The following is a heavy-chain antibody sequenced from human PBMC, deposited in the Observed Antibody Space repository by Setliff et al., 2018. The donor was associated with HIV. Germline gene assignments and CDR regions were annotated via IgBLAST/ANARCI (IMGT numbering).Heavy chain of an antibody. CDR1: GGSFSGYY. Sequence: SETLSLTCAVYGGSFSGYYWSWIRQPPGKGLEWIGEINHSGSTNYNPSLKSRVTISVDTSENRFSLKLSSVTAADTAVYYCARRAGTSFFDYWGQGTLVTVSS. CDR3: ARRAGTSFFDY. CDR2: INHSGST. V-gene: IGHV4-34*01. J-gene: IGHJ4*02. D-gene: IGHD6-19*01.